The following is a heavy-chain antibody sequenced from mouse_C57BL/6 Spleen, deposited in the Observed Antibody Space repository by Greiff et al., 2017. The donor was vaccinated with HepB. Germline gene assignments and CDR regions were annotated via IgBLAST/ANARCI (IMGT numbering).Heavy chain of an antibody. J-gene: IGHJ4*01. V-gene: IGHV1-80*01. D-gene: IGHD2-4*01. Sequence: QVQLQQPGAELVKPGASVKISCKASGYAFSSYWMNWVKQRPGKGLEWIGQIYPGDGDTNYNGKFKGKATLTADKSSSTAYMQLSSLTSEDSAVYFCARFDYGGSYAMDYWGQGTSVTVSS. CDR3: ARFDYGGSYAMDY. CDR1: GYAFSSYW. CDR2: IYPGDGDT.